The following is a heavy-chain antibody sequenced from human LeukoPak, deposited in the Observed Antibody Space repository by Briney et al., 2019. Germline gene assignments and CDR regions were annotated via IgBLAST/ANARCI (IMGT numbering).Heavy chain of an antibody. J-gene: IGHJ4*02. CDR3: ARVTGYMIEDYFDY. V-gene: IGHV4-39*07. CDR2: IFYSGST. CDR1: GGSISTSNYY. Sequence: SETLSLTCTVSGGSISTSNYYWGWIRQPPGKGLEWIGNIFYSGSTYYSPSLKSRVTISVDTSKNQFSLRLSSVTAADTAMYYCARVTGYMIEDYFDYWGQGTLVTVSS. D-gene: IGHD3-22*01.